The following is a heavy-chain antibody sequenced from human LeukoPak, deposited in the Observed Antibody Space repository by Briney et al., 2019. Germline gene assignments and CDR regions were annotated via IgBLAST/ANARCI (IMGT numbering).Heavy chain of an antibody. CDR2: IFYSGRT. Sequence: SETLSLTCIVSGGSISGSNYYWGWIRQPPGMGLEWIGSIFYSGRTYFNPSLKSRVTISVDTSKNQFSLRLSSVTAADTAVYYCARHEEEDGYNAKTLDYWGQGDLVTVSS. CDR1: GGSISGSNYY. D-gene: IGHD5-24*01. J-gene: IGHJ4*02. V-gene: IGHV4-39*01. CDR3: ARHEEEDGYNAKTLDY.